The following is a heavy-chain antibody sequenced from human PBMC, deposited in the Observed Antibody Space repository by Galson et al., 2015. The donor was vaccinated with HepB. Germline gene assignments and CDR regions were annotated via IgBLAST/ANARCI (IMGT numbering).Heavy chain of an antibody. CDR3: ARAFRDYDSNYYYYMDV. D-gene: IGHD3-22*01. CDR2: IGTAGDT. V-gene: IGHV3-13*01. J-gene: IGHJ6*03. Sequence: SLRLSCAASGFTFSSYDVHWVRQATGKGLEWVSAIGTAGDTYYPGSVKGRFTISRENAKNSLYLQMNSLRAGDTAVYYCARAFRDYDSNYYYYMDVWGKGTTVTVSS. CDR1: GFTFSSYD.